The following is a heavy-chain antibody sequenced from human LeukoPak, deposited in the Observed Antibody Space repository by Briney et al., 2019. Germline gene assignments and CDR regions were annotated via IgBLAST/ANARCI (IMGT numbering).Heavy chain of an antibody. CDR2: ISAYNGNT. CDR1: GYTFTSYG. J-gene: IGHJ5*02. CDR3: AREFRRGCSSGPGPNWFDP. D-gene: IGHD6-19*01. Sequence: ASVTVSCTASGYTFTSYGISWVRQAPGQGLEWMGWISAYNGNTNYAQKLQGRVTMTTDTSTSTAYMELRSLRSDDTAVYYCAREFRRGCSSGPGPNWFDPWGQGTLVTVSS. V-gene: IGHV1-18*01.